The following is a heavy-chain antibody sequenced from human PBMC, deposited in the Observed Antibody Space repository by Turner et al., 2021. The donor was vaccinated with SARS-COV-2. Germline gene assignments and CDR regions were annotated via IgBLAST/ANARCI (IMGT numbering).Heavy chain of an antibody. CDR1: GGSISSSSYY. CDR2: IYYSGST. D-gene: IGHD1-26*01. J-gene: IGHJ4*02. Sequence: QLQLQESGPGLVKPSETLSLTCTVPGGSISSSSYYWGWIRQPPGKGLEWIGSIYYSGSTYNTSSLKSRVTMSVDTSKNQFSLKLTSVTAADTAVYYCARHSPELRGDFFDYWGQGTLVTVSS. CDR3: ARHSPELRGDFFDY. V-gene: IGHV4-39*01.